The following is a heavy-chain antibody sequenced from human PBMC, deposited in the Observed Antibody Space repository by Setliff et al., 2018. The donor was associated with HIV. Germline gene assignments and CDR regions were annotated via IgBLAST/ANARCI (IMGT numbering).Heavy chain of an antibody. Sequence: TLSLTCSVSGCSISSGSYYWSWIRQPAGKGLEWTGHIYTSGSTNYNPSLKSRVTISVDTSKNQFSLKLSSVTAADTAVYYCARGATREFIVGATIFDYWGQGTLVTVSS. D-gene: IGHD1-26*01. V-gene: IGHV4-61*09. CDR3: ARGATREFIVGATIFDY. CDR1: GCSISSGSYY. J-gene: IGHJ4*02. CDR2: IYTSGST.